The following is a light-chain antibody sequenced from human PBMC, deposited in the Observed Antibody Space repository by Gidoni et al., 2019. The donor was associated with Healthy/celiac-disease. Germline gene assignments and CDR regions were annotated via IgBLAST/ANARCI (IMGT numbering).Light chain of an antibody. V-gene: IGLV3-1*01. CDR3: QAWDSSPVV. CDR2: QDS. J-gene: IGLJ2*01. CDR1: KLGDKY. Sequence: SYALTQPPSVSVSPGQTASITCSGDKLGDKYACWYQQKPGQSPVLVIYQDSKRPSGIPERFSGSNAGNTATLTISGTQAMDEADYYCQAWDSSPVVFGGGTKLPVL.